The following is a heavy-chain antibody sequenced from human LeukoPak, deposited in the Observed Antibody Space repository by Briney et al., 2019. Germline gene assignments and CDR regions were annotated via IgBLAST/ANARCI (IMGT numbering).Heavy chain of an antibody. J-gene: IGHJ4*02. D-gene: IGHD3-9*01. Sequence: GGSLRLSCAASGFTFSSYAMHWVRQAPGKGLEWVAVISYDGSNKYYADSVKGRFTISRDNSKNTLYPQMNSLRAEDTAVYYCARENSENYDILTGYYVRGGGEYFDYWGQGTLVTVSS. CDR2: ISYDGSNK. V-gene: IGHV3-30*01. CDR1: GFTFSSYA. CDR3: ARENSENYDILTGYYVRGGGEYFDY.